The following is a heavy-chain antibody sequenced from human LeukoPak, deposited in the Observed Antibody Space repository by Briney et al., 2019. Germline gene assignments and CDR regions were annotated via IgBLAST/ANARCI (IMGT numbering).Heavy chain of an antibody. CDR2: ISGSGSSL. V-gene: IGHV3-48*03. D-gene: IGHD6-13*01. CDR1: GFTFSAYE. CDR3: ARLQGHYSSSWYVYYGVSYYYYMDV. Sequence: GGSLRLSCAASGFTFSAYEMNWVRKAPGKGLEPVSYISGSGSSLSYADSVRGRFTISRDNAKNSLFLQMNSLRAEDTAVYYCARLQGHYSSSWYVYYGVSYYYYMDVWGKGTTVTISS. J-gene: IGHJ6*03.